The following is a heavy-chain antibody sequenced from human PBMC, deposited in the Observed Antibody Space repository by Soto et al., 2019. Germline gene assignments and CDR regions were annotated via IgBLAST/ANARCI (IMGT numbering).Heavy chain of an antibody. J-gene: IGHJ4*02. D-gene: IGHD5-18*01. Sequence: VRLSCAASGFTFSSYWMSWVRQAPGKGLEWVANIKQDGSENYYVDSVKGRFTISRDNAKNSLYLQMNSLRAEDAAVYYCARDYSLRTYYFDYWGQGTLVTVSS. V-gene: IGHV3-7*01. CDR1: GFTFSSYW. CDR3: ARDYSLRTYYFDY. CDR2: IKQDGSEN.